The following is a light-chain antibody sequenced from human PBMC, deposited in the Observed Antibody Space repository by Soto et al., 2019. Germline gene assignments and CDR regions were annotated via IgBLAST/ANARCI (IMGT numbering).Light chain of an antibody. CDR2: DVS. V-gene: IGLV2-14*01. Sequence: QSALTQPASVSGSPGQSITISCTGTSSDVGGYSYVSWYQQLPGKAPKLMIYDVSDRPSGVSNRFSGSKSGNTASLTISGLQAEDEADYYCSSYTSSSLYVFXTGTKVNVL. CDR3: SSYTSSSLYV. CDR1: SSDVGGYSY. J-gene: IGLJ1*01.